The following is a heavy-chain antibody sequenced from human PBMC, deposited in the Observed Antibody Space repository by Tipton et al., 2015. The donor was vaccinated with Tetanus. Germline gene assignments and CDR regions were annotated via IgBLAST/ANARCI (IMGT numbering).Heavy chain of an antibody. V-gene: IGHV4-4*08. CDR3: ARGRGSGRYPFCY. D-gene: IGHD3-10*01. CDR1: GDSITAFY. CDR2: IDGAAST. J-gene: IGHJ1*01. Sequence: TLSLTCAVSGDSITAFYWTWIRQPPGKTLEWIGNIDGAASTTYNPTFKNRVTIFRDTSKNQFSLRLTSVTGADSAIYYDARGRGSGRYPFCYWGRGTLVTVSS.